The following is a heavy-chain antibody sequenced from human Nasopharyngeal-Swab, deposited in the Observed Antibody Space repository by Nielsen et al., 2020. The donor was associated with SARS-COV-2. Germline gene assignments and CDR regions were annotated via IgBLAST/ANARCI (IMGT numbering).Heavy chain of an antibody. V-gene: IGHV5-10-1*01. D-gene: IGHD2-15*01. CDR3: ARLRREVVGIYYYYYMDV. Sequence: GESLKISCKGSGCSFTSYWISWVRQMPGKGLEWMGRIDPSDSYTNYSPSFQGHVTISADKSISTAYLQWSSLKASDTAMYYCARLRREVVGIYYYYYMDVWGKGTTVTVSS. CDR2: IDPSDSYT. CDR1: GCSFTSYW. J-gene: IGHJ6*03.